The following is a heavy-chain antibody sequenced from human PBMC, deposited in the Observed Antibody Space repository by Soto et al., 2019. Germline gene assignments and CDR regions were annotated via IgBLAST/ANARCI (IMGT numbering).Heavy chain of an antibody. Sequence: SVKVSCKASGGTFSSYAISWVRQAPGQGLEWMGGIIPIFGTANYAQKFQGRVTITADESTSTAYMELSSLRSEDTAVYYCARVPPTYYYDSSGALYFDYWGQGTLVTVS. D-gene: IGHD3-22*01. CDR3: ARVPPTYYYDSSGALYFDY. CDR2: IIPIFGTA. J-gene: IGHJ4*02. CDR1: GGTFSSYA. V-gene: IGHV1-69*13.